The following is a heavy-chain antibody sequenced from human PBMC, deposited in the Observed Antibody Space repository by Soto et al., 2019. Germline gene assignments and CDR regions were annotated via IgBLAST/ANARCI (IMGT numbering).Heavy chain of an antibody. Sequence: QVQLVESGGGVVQPGRSLRLSCAASGFTFSSYGMHWVRQAPGKGLEWVAVIWYDGSNKYYADSVKGRFTISRDNSKNTLYLQMNSLRAEDTAVYYCARLDYGDYYYYYMDVWGKGTTVTVSS. D-gene: IGHD4-17*01. CDR1: GFTFSSYG. CDR3: ARLDYGDYYYYYMDV. CDR2: IWYDGSNK. V-gene: IGHV3-33*01. J-gene: IGHJ6*03.